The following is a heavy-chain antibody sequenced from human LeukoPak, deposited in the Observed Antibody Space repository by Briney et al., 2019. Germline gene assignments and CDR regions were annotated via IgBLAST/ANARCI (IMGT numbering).Heavy chain of an antibody. V-gene: IGHV4-59*02. J-gene: IGHJ6*04. CDR3: ARLHCSPTSCAEHYFHRMDV. D-gene: IGHD2-2*01. Sequence: PSETLSLTCTVSGGSVDSDYWSWIRQRPGRGLEWNGNIYFSGSTTYNSSLKSRVTMSIATSTNHLSLKLTSVTAADTAVYYCARLHCSPTSCAEHYFHRMDVWGEGTTVTVTS. CDR2: IYFSGST. CDR1: GGSVDSDY.